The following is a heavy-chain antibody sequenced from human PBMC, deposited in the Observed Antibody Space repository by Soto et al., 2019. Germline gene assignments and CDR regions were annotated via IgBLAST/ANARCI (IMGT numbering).Heavy chain of an antibody. V-gene: IGHV1-46*03. Sequence: ASVKVSCKASGYTFTSYYMHWVRQAPGQGLEWMGIISPSGGSTSYAQKFQGRVTMTRDTSTSTVYMELSSLRSEDTAVYYCAREPHCSSTSCYGFGMDVWGQGTTVTVSS. J-gene: IGHJ6*02. D-gene: IGHD2-2*01. CDR2: ISPSGGST. CDR3: AREPHCSSTSCYGFGMDV. CDR1: GYTFTSYY.